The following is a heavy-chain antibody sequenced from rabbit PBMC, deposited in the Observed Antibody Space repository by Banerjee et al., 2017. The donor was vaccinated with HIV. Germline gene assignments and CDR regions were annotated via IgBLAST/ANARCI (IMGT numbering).Heavy chain of an antibody. CDR3: AGGYDDWGDYPQNYYFNL. Sequence: QEQLEESGGDLVKPEGSLTLTYTASGFSFSSSYYMGWVRQAPGKGLEWIACIAAGSGSAYYASWAKGRFAISKTSSTTVTLQMTSLTAADTATYFCAGGYDDWGDYPQNYYFNLWGQGTLVTVS. CDR1: GFSFSSSYY. CDR2: IAAGSGSA. V-gene: IGHV1S45*01. D-gene: IGHD2-1*01. J-gene: IGHJ4*01.